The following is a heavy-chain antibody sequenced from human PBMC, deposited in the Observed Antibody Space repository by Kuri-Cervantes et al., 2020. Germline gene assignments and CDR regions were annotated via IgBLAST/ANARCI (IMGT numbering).Heavy chain of an antibody. D-gene: IGHD3-22*01. Sequence: GESLKISCAASGFTFSDYYMSWIRQAPGKGLEWVSYISSSGSTIYYADSVKGRFTISRDNSKNTLYLQMSSLRAEDTAVYYCVRDGRTYDSSGYHWGNFDYWGQGTLVTVSS. CDR2: ISSSGSTI. V-gene: IGHV3-11*04. CDR1: GFTFSDYY. J-gene: IGHJ4*02. CDR3: VRDGRTYDSSGYHWGNFDY.